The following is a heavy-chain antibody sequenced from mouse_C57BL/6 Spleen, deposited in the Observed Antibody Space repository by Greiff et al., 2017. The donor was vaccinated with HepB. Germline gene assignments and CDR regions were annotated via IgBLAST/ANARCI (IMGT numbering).Heavy chain of an antibody. Sequence: QVQLQQSGAELMKPGASVKLSCKATGYTFTGYWIEWVKQRPGHGLEWMGGIIPGSGCTNYTDKVKGKATFTADTSSNTAYMQLSSLTTEDSAIYYGARDSSGYGDGHYFDYWGQGTTLTVSS. J-gene: IGHJ2*01. CDR2: IIPGSGCT. CDR3: ARDSSGYGDGHYFDY. CDR1: GYTFTGYW. V-gene: IGHV1-9*01. D-gene: IGHD3-2*02.